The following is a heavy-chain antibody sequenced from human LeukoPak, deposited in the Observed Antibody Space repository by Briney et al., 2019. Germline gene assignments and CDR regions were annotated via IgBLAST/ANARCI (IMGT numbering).Heavy chain of an antibody. V-gene: IGHV3-74*01. CDR3: ASDFTGRDDY. Sequence: PGGSLRLSCAASGFTFSSYWMHWVRQAPGKGLVWVSRMNTDGSRTDYADSVKGRFTVSRDNAKNTLYLRMNSLGAEDTAVYSCASDFTGRDDYWGQGTLVTVSS. CDR1: GFTFSSYW. J-gene: IGHJ4*02. CDR2: MNTDGSRT. D-gene: IGHD2-8*02.